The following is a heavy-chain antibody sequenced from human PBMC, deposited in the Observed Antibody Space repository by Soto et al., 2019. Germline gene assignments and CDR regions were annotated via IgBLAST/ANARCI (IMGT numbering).Heavy chain of an antibody. CDR3: ARGKVGSSSWYQRKDPYYYYGMDV. Sequence: SETLSLTCAVYGGSFSGYYWSWIRQPPGKGLEWIGEINHSGSTNYNPSLKSRVTISVDTSKNQFSLKLSSVTAADTAVYYCARGKVGSSSWYQRKDPYYYYGMDVWGQGTTVTVSS. CDR1: GGSFSGYY. D-gene: IGHD6-13*01. J-gene: IGHJ6*02. V-gene: IGHV4-34*01. CDR2: INHSGST.